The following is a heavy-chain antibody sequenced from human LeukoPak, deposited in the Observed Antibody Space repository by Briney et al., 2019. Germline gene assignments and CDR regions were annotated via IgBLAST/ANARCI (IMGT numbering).Heavy chain of an antibody. CDR1: GFSFSGFG. CDR2: TSHDGSYK. D-gene: IGHD5-12*01. CDR3: ARDRGYALDY. Sequence: GGSLRLSCAASGFSFSGFGMHWVRQAPGKGLEWVAGTSHDGSYKYYADSVKGRFTISRDNSKNTLYLQANSLRAEDTAVYYCARDRGYALDYWGQGTLLSVSS. V-gene: IGHV3-30*03. J-gene: IGHJ4*02.